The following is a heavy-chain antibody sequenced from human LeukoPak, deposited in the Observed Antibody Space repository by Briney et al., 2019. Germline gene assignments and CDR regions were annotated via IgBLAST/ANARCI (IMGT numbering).Heavy chain of an antibody. V-gene: IGHV3-30*04. CDR2: TSYDERNK. CDR1: GFTFSSNA. Sequence: PGGSLRLSCAASGFTFSSNAMHWVRQAPGKGLEWVAATSYDERNKYYGDSVRGRFTISRDNSKNTLYLQMNSLRVEDTAVYYCARGWDNNDSGGYSAWGQGTLVTVSS. CDR3: ARGWDNNDSGGYSA. J-gene: IGHJ4*02. D-gene: IGHD3-22*01.